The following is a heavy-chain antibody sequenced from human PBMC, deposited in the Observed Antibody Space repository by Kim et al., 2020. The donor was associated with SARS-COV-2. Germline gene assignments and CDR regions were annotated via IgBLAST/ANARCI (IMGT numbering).Heavy chain of an antibody. D-gene: IGHD1-1*01. CDR1: GLTFDKAW. V-gene: IGHV3-15*01. J-gene: IGHJ4*02. CDR2: IRSKTDGWTA. CDR3: TTGTTGAEDD. Sequence: GGSLRLSCAVSGLTFDKAWMSWVRQAPGKGLEWVGRIRSKTDGWTADYAAPVRGRFTISKDESKNTLYLQMNSLKTEDTAMYYCTTGTTGAEDDWGQGTLVTVSS.